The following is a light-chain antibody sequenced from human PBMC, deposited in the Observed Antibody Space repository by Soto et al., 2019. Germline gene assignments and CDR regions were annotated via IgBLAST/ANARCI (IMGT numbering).Light chain of an antibody. CDR2: DVS. V-gene: IGLV2-14*03. Sequence: PVLTKPASVFGPPGQSFAISCPGTRRIVGGFNYVSWYQQHPGKAPKFMIYDVSSRPSGVSDRFSGSKSGNTASLTISGLQADDEADYYSSSYTTSSTYVFGTGTNVTVL. CDR1: RRIVGGFNY. J-gene: IGLJ1*01. CDR3: SSYTTSSTYV.